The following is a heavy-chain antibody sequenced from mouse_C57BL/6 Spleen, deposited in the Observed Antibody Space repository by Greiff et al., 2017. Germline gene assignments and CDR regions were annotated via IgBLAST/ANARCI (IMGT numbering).Heavy chain of an antibody. V-gene: IGHV1-74*01. Sequence: QVQLQQPGAELVKPGASVKVSCKASGYTFTSYWMHWVKQRPGQGLEWIGRIHPSDRDPNYNQKFKGQATLTVDKSSSTADMQLSSLTSEVSAVYYCAIEVYYDPYYAMDYWGQGTSVTVVS. D-gene: IGHD2-4*01. J-gene: IGHJ4*01. CDR3: AIEVYYDPYYAMDY. CDR2: IHPSDRDP. CDR1: GYTFTSYW.